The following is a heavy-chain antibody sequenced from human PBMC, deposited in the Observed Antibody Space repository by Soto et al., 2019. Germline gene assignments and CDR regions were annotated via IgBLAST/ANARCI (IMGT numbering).Heavy chain of an antibody. Sequence: ASVKVSCKASGYTFTSYGISWVRQAPGQGLEWMGWISAYNGNTNYAQKLQGRVTMTTDTSTSTAYMELRSLRSDDTAVYYCARDLEAWQLVTKDAFDIWGQGTMVTVSS. V-gene: IGHV1-18*01. J-gene: IGHJ3*02. CDR2: ISAYNGNT. D-gene: IGHD6-13*01. CDR1: GYTFTSYG. CDR3: ARDLEAWQLVTKDAFDI.